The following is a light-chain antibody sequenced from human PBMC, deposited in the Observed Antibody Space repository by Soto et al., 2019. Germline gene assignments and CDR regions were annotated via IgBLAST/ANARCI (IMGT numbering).Light chain of an antibody. Sequence: EIVLTQSPGTLSLSPGETATLSCRASQSVSSNNLAWYHQKPGQTPRLLIYGASSRATGIPDMFSGSGSGTDFTLTISRLEPEDFALYYCQQYDNSITFGQGTRLEIE. CDR1: QSVSSNN. CDR3: QQYDNSIT. CDR2: GAS. J-gene: IGKJ5*01. V-gene: IGKV3-20*01.